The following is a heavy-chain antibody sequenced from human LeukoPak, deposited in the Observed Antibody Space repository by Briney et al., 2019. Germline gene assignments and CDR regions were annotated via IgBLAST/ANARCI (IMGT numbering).Heavy chain of an antibody. J-gene: IGHJ4*02. D-gene: IGHD1-26*01. CDR3: AREGAYSGSYSDY. CDR2: ISYDGSNK. V-gene: IGHV3-30*01. Sequence: GGSLTLSCAVSGFTFSSYAMHWVRQAPGKGLEWVAVISYDGSNKYYADSVKGRFTISRDNSKNTLYLQMNSLRAEDTAVYYCAREGAYSGSYSDYWGQGTLVTVSS. CDR1: GFTFSSYA.